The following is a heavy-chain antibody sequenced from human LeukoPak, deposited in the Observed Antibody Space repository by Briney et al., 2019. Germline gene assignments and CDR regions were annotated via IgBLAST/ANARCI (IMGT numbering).Heavy chain of an antibody. D-gene: IGHD3-22*01. Sequence: GGSLRLSCAVSGFNFSSYGMNWVRQAPGKGLEWVSSISSSSSYIYYADSVKGRFTISRDNAKNSLFLQMNTLRAEDTAVYYCARDTYDSSGSLDYWGQGTLVTVSS. CDR1: GFNFSSYG. CDR3: ARDTYDSSGSLDY. V-gene: IGHV3-21*01. J-gene: IGHJ4*02. CDR2: ISSSSSYI.